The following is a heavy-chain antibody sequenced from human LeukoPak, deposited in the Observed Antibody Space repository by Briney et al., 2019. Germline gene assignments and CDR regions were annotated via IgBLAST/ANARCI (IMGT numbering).Heavy chain of an antibody. CDR1: GFTVSNNY. CDR3: ARGVTNIAVGDY. Sequence: QSGRSLRLSCAASGFTVSNNYMNWVRQAPGKGLEWVSIIYNSGSTYYADSVKGRFIISRDNSKNTLFLQMNSLRAEDTAIYYCARGVTNIAVGDYWGQETLVTVSS. D-gene: IGHD6-19*01. V-gene: IGHV3-53*01. J-gene: IGHJ4*02. CDR2: IYNSGST.